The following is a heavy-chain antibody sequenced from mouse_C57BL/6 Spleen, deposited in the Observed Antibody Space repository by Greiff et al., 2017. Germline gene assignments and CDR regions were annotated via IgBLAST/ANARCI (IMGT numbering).Heavy chain of an antibody. Sequence: VQLQQPGTELVKPGASVKLSCKASGYTFTSYWMHWVKQRPGQGLEWIGNINPSNGGTNYNEKFKGKATLTVDKSSSTAYMQLSSLTAEDAAVYYCARSGVYDYEGTFDYWGQGTTLTVSS. CDR2: INPSNGGT. CDR1: GYTFTSYW. CDR3: ARSGVYDYEGTFDY. V-gene: IGHV1-53*01. J-gene: IGHJ2*01. D-gene: IGHD2-4*01.